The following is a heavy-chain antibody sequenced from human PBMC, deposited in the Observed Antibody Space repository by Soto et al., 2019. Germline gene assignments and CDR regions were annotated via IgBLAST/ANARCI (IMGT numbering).Heavy chain of an antibody. CDR2: MKGDGSKE. Sequence: VQLVESGGGLVQPGGSLRLSCLASGFTFSTSWMTWVRQAPGKGLEWVANMKGDGSKENYVDSVKGGFTISRDNSKNALFLQMNSLRDADTALYYGARDLHYGVSTVYYAVFDTWGQGTMVTVSP. CDR1: GFTFSTSW. V-gene: IGHV3-7*01. CDR3: ARDLHYGVSTVYYAVFDT. D-gene: IGHD3-9*01. J-gene: IGHJ3*02.